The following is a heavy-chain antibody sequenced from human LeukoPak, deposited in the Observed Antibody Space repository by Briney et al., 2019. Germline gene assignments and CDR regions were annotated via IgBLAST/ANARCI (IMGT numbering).Heavy chain of an antibody. CDR1: GGTISSYY. V-gene: IGHV4-59*08. CDR3: ARWYYSGCAFDY. J-gene: IGHJ4*02. D-gene: IGHD6-19*01. CDR2: IHDNGST. Sequence: PSETLSLTCTVSGGTISSYYWNWIRQPPGKGLEWIGYIHDNGSTKYNPSLKSRVTISVDTSKNQFSLKLSSVTAADTAVYYCARWYYSGCAFDYWGQGTLVTVSS.